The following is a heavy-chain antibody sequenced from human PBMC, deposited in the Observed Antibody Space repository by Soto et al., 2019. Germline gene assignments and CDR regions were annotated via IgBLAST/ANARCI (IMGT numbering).Heavy chain of an antibody. J-gene: IGHJ4*02. CDR3: AKGLLNGRWYAAD. CDR1: GFTFTNCV. D-gene: IGHD6-13*01. Sequence: EVHLLESGGVLVQPGESLRLSCETSGFTFTNCVMTWVRQPPGKRLVWVSVITTNGHTDYADSVKGRFTISRDNSKNTVYLQMNSLRAEDTAIYYCAKGLLNGRWYAADWGQGTLVTVSS. CDR2: ITTNGHT. V-gene: IGHV3-23*01.